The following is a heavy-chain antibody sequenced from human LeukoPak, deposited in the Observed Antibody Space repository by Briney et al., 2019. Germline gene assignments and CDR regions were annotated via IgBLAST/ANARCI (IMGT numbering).Heavy chain of an antibody. CDR3: AREYSGYDFDY. J-gene: IGHJ4*02. V-gene: IGHV3-21*01. CDR2: ISSSSSYI. CDR1: GFTFSSYS. D-gene: IGHD5-12*01. Sequence: GRSLRLSCAASGFTFSSYSMNWVRQAPGKGLEWVSSISSSSSYIYYADSVKGRLTISRDNAKNSLYLQMNSLRAEDTAVYYCAREYSGYDFDYWGQGTLVTVSS.